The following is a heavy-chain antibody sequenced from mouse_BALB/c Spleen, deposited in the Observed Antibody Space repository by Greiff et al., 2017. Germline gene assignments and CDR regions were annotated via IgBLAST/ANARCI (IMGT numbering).Heavy chain of an antibody. Sequence: EVMLVESGGDLVKPGGSLKLSCAASGFTFSSYGMSWVRQTPDKRLEWVATISSGGSYTYYPDSVKGRFTISRDNAKNTLYLQMSSLKSEDTAMYYCASYYGYDVDYWGQGTTLTVSS. V-gene: IGHV5-6*01. CDR1: GFTFSSYG. D-gene: IGHD2-2*01. CDR2: ISSGGSYT. CDR3: ASYYGYDVDY. J-gene: IGHJ2*01.